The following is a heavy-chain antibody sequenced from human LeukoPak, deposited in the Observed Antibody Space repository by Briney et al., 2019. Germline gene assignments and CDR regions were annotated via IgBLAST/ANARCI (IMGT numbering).Heavy chain of an antibody. D-gene: IGHD3-10*01. Sequence: SVKVSCKASGGTFNSHVISWVRQAPGQGLEWMGGIIPVLGAANYAQKFQGRVTITTDESTTTDYMEMSSLRSEDTAVYYCARGDYYGSESYWHTKWFDPWGQGTLVTVSS. V-gene: IGHV1-69*05. CDR3: ARGDYYGSESYWHTKWFDP. J-gene: IGHJ5*02. CDR2: IIPVLGAA. CDR1: GGTFNSHV.